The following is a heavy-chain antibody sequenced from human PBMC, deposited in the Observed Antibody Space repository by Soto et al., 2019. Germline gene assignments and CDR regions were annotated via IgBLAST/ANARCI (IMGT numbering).Heavy chain of an antibody. J-gene: IGHJ4*02. V-gene: IGHV3-64*02. Sequence: EVQLVESGEGLVQPGGSLRLSCAASGFTFSSYAMHWVRQAPGKGLEYVSAISSKGGSTYYADSVKGRFTISRDNSKNTLYLQMGSLRAEDMAVYYCARDQQGLDYWGQGTLVTVSS. CDR3: ARDQQGLDY. CDR1: GFTFSSYA. CDR2: ISSKGGST. D-gene: IGHD6-13*01.